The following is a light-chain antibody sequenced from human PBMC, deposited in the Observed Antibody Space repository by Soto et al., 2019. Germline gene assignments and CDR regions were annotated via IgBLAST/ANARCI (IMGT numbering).Light chain of an antibody. CDR2: GAS. J-gene: IGKJ2*01. V-gene: IGKV3-20*01. CDR3: QQCGGSSYT. Sequence: ESVLTQSPGTLSLSPGERATLSCRASQSVSSTYLAWYQQKPGQAPRLLIYGASSRATGIPDRFSGSGSGTDFTLIISRLEPEDFAVYYCQQCGGSSYTFGQGTKLEIK. CDR1: QSVSSTY.